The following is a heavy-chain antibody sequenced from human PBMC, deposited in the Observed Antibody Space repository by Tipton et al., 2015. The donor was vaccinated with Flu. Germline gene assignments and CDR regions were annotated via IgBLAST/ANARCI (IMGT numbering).Heavy chain of an antibody. CDR1: GFTFNNYE. Sequence: VQSGGSLRLSCSASGFTFNNYEMNWVRQAPGKGLEWVAFVSSSGTTMYYRDSVKGRFTISRDDAKNSLFLQMNSLRVEDTAVYYCARASGYYYESSGYDYWGQGTLVTVSS. CDR2: VSSSGTTM. J-gene: IGHJ4*02. V-gene: IGHV3-48*03. CDR3: ARASGYYYESSGYDY. D-gene: IGHD3-22*01.